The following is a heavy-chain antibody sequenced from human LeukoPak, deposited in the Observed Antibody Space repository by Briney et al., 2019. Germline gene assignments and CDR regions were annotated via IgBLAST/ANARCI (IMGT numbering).Heavy chain of an antibody. D-gene: IGHD1-26*01. Sequence: GGSLRLSCAVSGFTVSGNYMSWVRQAPGKGLEWVSLIYSGGTTYYADSVKGRFTISRDNSKNTLFLQMNSLRAEDTAVYYCAKELVGTSPRGWFDPWGQGTLVTVSS. CDR1: GFTVSGNY. V-gene: IGHV3-53*01. J-gene: IGHJ5*02. CDR2: IYSGGTT. CDR3: AKELVGTSPRGWFDP.